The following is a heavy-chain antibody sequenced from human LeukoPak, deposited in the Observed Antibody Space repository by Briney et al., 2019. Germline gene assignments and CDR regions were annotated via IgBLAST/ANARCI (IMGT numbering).Heavy chain of an antibody. CDR2: INPSGGST. CDR3: AREGYCGGDCYSDAFDI. V-gene: IGHV1-46*01. Sequence: ASVKVSCKASGYTSTNNYMHWVRQAPGQGLEWMGIINPSGGSTSYAQKFQGRVTMTRDMSTSTVYMELSSLRSEDTAVYYCAREGYCGGDCYSDAFDIWGQGTMVTVSS. D-gene: IGHD2-21*02. CDR1: GYTSTNNY. J-gene: IGHJ3*02.